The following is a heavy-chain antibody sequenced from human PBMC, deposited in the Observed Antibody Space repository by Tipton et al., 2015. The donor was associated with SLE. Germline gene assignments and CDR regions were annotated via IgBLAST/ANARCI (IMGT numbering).Heavy chain of an antibody. D-gene: IGHD5-12*01. J-gene: IGHJ4*02. CDR2: IYYSGST. V-gene: IGHV4-59*01. CDR3: ASSKRGPGYGGYFDY. Sequence: TLSLTCTVSGGSISSYYWSWIRQPPGKGLEWIGYIYYSGSTNYNPSLKCRVTISVDTSKNQFSLKLSSVTAADTAVYYCASSKRGPGYGGYFDYWGQGTLVTVSS. CDR1: GGSISSYY.